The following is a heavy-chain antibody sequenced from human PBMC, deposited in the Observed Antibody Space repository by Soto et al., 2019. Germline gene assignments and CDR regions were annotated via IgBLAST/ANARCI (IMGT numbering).Heavy chain of an antibody. D-gene: IGHD4-17*01. V-gene: IGHV3-66*01. Sequence: EVQLVESGGGVVQPGGSLRLSCAASGFTVSSNYMSWVRQAPGKGLEWVSVIDSGGSTYYADSVKGRFTISRDNSKNTLYLQMNSLRAEDTAVYYCATAPPTVTTNYYYYMDVWGIGTTVTVSS. CDR3: ATAPPTVTTNYYYYMDV. CDR2: IDSGGST. J-gene: IGHJ6*03. CDR1: GFTVSSNY.